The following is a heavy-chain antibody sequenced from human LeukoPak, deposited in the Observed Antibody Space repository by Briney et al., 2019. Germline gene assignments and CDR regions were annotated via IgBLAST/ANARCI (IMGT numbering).Heavy chain of an antibody. V-gene: IGHV4-59*01. CDR2: IYYSGST. J-gene: IGHJ4*02. Sequence: SETLSLTCTVSGGSISSYHWSWIRQPPGKGPEWIGYIYYSGSTNYNPSLKSRVTISVDTSKNQFSLKLSSVTAADTAVYYCASAEAGLYFDYWGQGTLVTLSS. CDR3: ASAEAGLYFDY. D-gene: IGHD6-25*01. CDR1: GGSISSYH.